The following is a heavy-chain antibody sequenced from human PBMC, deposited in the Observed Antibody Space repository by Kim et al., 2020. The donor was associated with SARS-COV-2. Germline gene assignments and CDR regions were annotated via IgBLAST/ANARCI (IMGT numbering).Heavy chain of an antibody. CDR2: ISYDGSNK. Sequence: GGSLRLSCAASGFTFSSYGMHWVRQAPGKGLEWVAVISYDGSNKYYADSVKGRFTISRDNSKNTLYLQMNSLRAEDTAVYYCASMEEDYYYYGMDVWGQGTTVTVSS. CDR3: ASMEEDYYYYGMDV. J-gene: IGHJ6*02. CDR1: GFTFSSYG. D-gene: IGHD3-3*01. V-gene: IGHV3-30*03.